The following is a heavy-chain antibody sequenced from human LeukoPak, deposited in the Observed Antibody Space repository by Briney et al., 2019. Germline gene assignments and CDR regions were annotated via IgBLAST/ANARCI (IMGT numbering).Heavy chain of an antibody. CDR2: INNDGVST. CDR3: AKTHGPYCSGGSCLDYYYYMDV. D-gene: IGHD2-15*01. CDR1: GFTLSSYW. Sequence: GGSLRLSCATSGFTLSSYWMHWVRQVPGKGLEWLSRINNDGVSTSYADSVKGRFTISRDNSKNTLYLQMNSLRPEDTAVYFCAKTHGPYCSGGSCLDYYYYMDVWGKGTTVTVSS. V-gene: IGHV3-74*01. J-gene: IGHJ6*03.